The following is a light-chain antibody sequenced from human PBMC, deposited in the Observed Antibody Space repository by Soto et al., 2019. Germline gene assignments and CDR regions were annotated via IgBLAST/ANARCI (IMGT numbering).Light chain of an antibody. V-gene: IGKV3-11*01. CDR2: DAS. CDR3: QQRSNGLT. Sequence: EIVMTQSPATLSVSPGERATLSCRASQSVSTYLAWYQQQPGRAPRLLIYDASTRDTGIPTRFSGSGSGTDFTLTISNLEPEDFAVYYCQQRSNGLTFGGGTKVDIK. J-gene: IGKJ4*01. CDR1: QSVSTY.